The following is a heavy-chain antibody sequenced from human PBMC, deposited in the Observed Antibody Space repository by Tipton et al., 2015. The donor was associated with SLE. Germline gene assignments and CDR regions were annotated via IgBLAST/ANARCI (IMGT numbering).Heavy chain of an antibody. CDR1: GFTFSSYG. CDR2: IRYDRSNK. Sequence: GSLRLSCAASGFTFSSYGMHWVRQAPGKGLEWVTFIRYDRSNKFYADSVKGRFTISRDNSKNTLSLQMNSLRAEDTAVYYCAKGAPELRYFDSAFDIWGQGTMVTVSS. V-gene: IGHV3-30*02. CDR3: AKGAPELRYFDSAFDI. J-gene: IGHJ3*02. D-gene: IGHD3-9*01.